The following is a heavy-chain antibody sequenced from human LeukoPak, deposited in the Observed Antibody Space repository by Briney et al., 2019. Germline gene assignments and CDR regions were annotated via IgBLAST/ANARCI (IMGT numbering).Heavy chain of an antibody. V-gene: IGHV3-23*01. J-gene: IGHJ4*02. Sequence: GGSLRLSCAASGFTFSSYAKSWVRQAPGKGLEWVSAISGSGGSTYYADSVKGRFTISRDNSKNTLYLQMNSLRAEDTAVYYCANSLDIVVVVAATNYWGQGTLVTVSS. CDR1: GFTFSSYA. CDR2: ISGSGGST. CDR3: ANSLDIVVVVAATNY. D-gene: IGHD2-15*01.